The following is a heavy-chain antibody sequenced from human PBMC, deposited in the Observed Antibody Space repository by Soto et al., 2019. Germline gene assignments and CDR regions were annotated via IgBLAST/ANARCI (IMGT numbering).Heavy chain of an antibody. D-gene: IGHD2-8*01. CDR2: ISGYNGDT. CDR3: AKNGQPPYYYYGLDF. CDR1: AYTFTRYG. V-gene: IGHV1-18*01. J-gene: IGHJ6*02. Sequence: QGHLVQSGAEVKKPGASVKVSCKTSAYTFTRYGISWVRQAPGQGLEWMGWISGYNGDTNYEQNLQDRVNMTIDPSTTTAYMELRSLTSDDTAVYYCAKNGQPPYYYYGLDFRGQGTTVTVSS.